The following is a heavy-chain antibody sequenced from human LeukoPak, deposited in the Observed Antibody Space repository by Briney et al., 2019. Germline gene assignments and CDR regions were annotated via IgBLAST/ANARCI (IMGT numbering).Heavy chain of an antibody. CDR3: ASSPPLGIAARLRKSYYYYYYMDV. Sequence: GASVKVSCKASGGTFSSYAISWVRPAPGQGLEWMGGIIPIFGTANYAQKFQGRVTITTDESTSTAYMELSSLRSEDTAVYYCASSPPLGIAARLRKSYYYYYYMDVWGKGTTVTVSS. CDR1: GGTFSSYA. V-gene: IGHV1-69*05. CDR2: IIPIFGTA. J-gene: IGHJ6*03. D-gene: IGHD6-6*01.